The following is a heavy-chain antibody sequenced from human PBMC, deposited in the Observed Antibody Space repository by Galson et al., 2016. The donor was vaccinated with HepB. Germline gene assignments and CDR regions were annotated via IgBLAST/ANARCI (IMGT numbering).Heavy chain of an antibody. CDR2: IIPIFHSA. Sequence: SVKVSCKASGGTFSSYAMNWVRHAPGQGLEWMGGIIPIFHSANYAPKFQSRVTMIGDTSTDTAYMELSSLTYEDTAVYFCGARRFGKLYFDYWGQGTQATVSS. J-gene: IGHJ4*02. V-gene: IGHV1-69*06. D-gene: IGHD3-10*01. CDR3: GARRFGKLYFDY. CDR1: GGTFSSYA.